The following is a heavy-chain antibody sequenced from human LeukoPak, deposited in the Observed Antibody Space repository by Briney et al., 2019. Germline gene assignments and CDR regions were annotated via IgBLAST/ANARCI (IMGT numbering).Heavy chain of an antibody. Sequence: ASVKVSCKPSGYTFTSYGFSWVRQAPGQGLGWMGVISAYNGNTNYAQKLQGRVTMTKDTPTRTADVELTSLGSDDTAGYYCARSSAARPDWFDPWGQGTLVTVSS. CDR2: ISAYNGNT. J-gene: IGHJ5*02. CDR1: GYTFTSYG. V-gene: IGHV1-18*01. CDR3: ARSSAARPDWFDP. D-gene: IGHD6-6*01.